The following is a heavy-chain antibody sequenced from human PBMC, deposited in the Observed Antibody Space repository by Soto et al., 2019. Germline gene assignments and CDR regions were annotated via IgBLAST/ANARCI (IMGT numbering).Heavy chain of an antibody. CDR3: ARVRSGWYDY. V-gene: IGHV4-59*12. CDR1: GGSISSYY. Sequence: SETLSLTCTVSGGSISSYYWSWIRQPPGKGLEWIGYIYYSGSTNYNPSLKSRVPISVDTSKNQFSLKLSSVTAADTAVYYCARVRSGWYDYWGQGTLVTVSS. D-gene: IGHD6-19*01. CDR2: IYYSGST. J-gene: IGHJ4*02.